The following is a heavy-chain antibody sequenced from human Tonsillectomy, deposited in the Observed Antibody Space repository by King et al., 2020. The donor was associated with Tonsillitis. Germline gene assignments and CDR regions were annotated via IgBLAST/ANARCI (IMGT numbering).Heavy chain of an antibody. CDR2: ISYDGSNI. V-gene: IGHV3-30*18. CDR3: AKVGKSGNYGGWGGYIDY. CDR1: EFTFSNYG. D-gene: IGHD1-7*01. J-gene: IGHJ4*02. Sequence: VQLVESGGGVVKPERSLRLSCAASEFTFSNYGMHWVRQAPGKGLEWVAVISYDGSNIFYADSVKGRFTISRDNSKNTLYLQMNSLRAEDTAVYYCAKVGKSGNYGGWGGYIDYWGQGTMVTVSS.